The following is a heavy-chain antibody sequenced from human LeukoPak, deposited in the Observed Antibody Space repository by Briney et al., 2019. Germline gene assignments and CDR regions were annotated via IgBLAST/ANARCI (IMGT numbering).Heavy chain of an antibody. CDR2: IYNTGSS. Sequence: SETLSLTCTVSGGTISRSPYYWGWFRQPPGKGREWIGSIYNTGSSYYNPSLKSRITISVDTSKNQFSLNLRSVTAADTAVFYCARHGWTPGTSYYFDSWGQGTLVTVSS. CDR1: GGTISRSPYY. V-gene: IGHV4-39*01. CDR3: ARHGWTPGTSYYFDS. J-gene: IGHJ4*02. D-gene: IGHD3/OR15-3a*01.